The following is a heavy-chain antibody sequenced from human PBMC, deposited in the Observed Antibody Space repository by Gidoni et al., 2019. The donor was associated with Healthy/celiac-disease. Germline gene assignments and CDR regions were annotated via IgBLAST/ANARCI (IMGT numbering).Heavy chain of an antibody. CDR1: GGSFSGYY. D-gene: IGHD3-10*01. Sequence: QVQLQQWGAGLLKPSETLSLTCAVYGGSFSGYYWSWIRQPPGKGLEWIGESNHSGSTNYNPSLKSRVTISVDTSKNQFSLKLSSVTAADTAVYYCARGPYYYGSGSYYKFWGQGTLVTVSA. V-gene: IGHV4-34*01. CDR2: SNHSGST. CDR3: ARGPYYYGSGSYYKF. J-gene: IGHJ4*02.